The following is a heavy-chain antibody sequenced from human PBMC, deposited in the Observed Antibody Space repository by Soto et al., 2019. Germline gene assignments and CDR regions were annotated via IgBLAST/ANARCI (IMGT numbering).Heavy chain of an antibody. CDR3: ARDIYYCTNGVCYGWFDP. CDR1: GYTFTSYG. J-gene: IGHJ5*02. Sequence: ASVKVSCKASGYTFTSYGISWVRQAPGQGLEWMGWISAYNGNTNYAQKLQGRVTMTTDTSTSTAYMELRSLRSDDTAVYYCARDIYYCTNGVCYGWFDPWGQGTLVTVSS. V-gene: IGHV1-18*01. D-gene: IGHD2-8*01. CDR2: ISAYNGNT.